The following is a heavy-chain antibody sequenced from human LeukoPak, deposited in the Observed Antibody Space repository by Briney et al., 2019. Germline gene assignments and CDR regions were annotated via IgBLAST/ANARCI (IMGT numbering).Heavy chain of an antibody. CDR2: ISSSGSTI. CDR1: GFTFSDYY. D-gene: IGHD2-2*01. Sequence: GGSLRLSCAASGFTFSDYYMSWIGQAPGKGVEGVSYISSSGSTIYYADAVKGRFTISRDNAKNSLYLQMNSLRAEDTAVYYCAADCSSTSCRGEALFDYWGQGTLVTVSS. CDR3: AADCSSTSCRGEALFDY. J-gene: IGHJ4*02. V-gene: IGHV3-11*01.